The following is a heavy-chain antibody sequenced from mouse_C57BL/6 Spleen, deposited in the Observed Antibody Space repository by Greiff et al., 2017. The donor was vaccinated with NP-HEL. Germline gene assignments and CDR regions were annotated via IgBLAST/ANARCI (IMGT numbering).Heavy chain of an antibody. V-gene: IGHV1-15*01. CDR1: GYTFTDYE. J-gene: IGHJ3*01. CDR2: IDPETGGT. CDR3: TREGGLIFAY. Sequence: VQLQQSGAELVRPGASVTLSCKASGYTFTDYEMHWVKQTPVHGLEWIGAIDPETGGTAYNQKFKGKAILTADKSSSTAYMELRSLTSEDSAVYYCTREGGLIFAYWGQGTLVTVSA. D-gene: IGHD1-3*01.